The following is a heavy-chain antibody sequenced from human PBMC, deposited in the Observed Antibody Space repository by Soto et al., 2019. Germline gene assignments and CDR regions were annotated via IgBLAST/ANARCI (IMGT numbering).Heavy chain of an antibody. D-gene: IGHD2-2*01. CDR3: GRCSSTSCHLGADY. CDR1: GFTFSSYA. CDR2: ISYDGNNK. V-gene: IGHV3-30-3*01. Sequence: QVQLVESGGGVVQPGRSLRLSCAASGFTFSSYAMHWVHQAPGKGLEWVALISYDGNNKYYADSVKGRFTISRDNSKNTLYLQMNSLRTEDTDVYYCGRCSSTSCHLGADYWGQGTLVTVSS. J-gene: IGHJ4*02.